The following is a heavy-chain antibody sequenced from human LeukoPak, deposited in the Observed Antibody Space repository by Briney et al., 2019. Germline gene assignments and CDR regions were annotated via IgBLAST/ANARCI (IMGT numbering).Heavy chain of an antibody. CDR1: GGSISSYY. D-gene: IGHD5-12*01. V-gene: IGHV4-59*08. Sequence: SETLSLTCTVSGGSISSYYWSWIRQPPGKGLEWIGYIYYSGSTNYNPSLKSRVTISVDTSKNQFSLKLSSVTAADTAVYYCARRRGYSGYGAHFDYWGQGTLVTVSS. J-gene: IGHJ4*02. CDR3: ARRRGYSGYGAHFDY. CDR2: IYYSGST.